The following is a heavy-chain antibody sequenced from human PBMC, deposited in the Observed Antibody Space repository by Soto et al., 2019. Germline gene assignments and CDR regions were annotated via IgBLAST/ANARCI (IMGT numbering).Heavy chain of an antibody. CDR2: ISYDGSNK. V-gene: IGHV3-30-3*01. D-gene: IGHD3-3*02. J-gene: IGHJ6*02. CDR3: ASEDGHWGMDI. CDR1: GFTFSSYA. Sequence: QVQLVESGGGVVQPGRSLRLSCAASGFTFSSYAMHWVRQAPGKGLEWVAVISYDGSNKYYADSVKGRFTISRDNTKNTLTLQMNSLRAEDTAGYYCASEDGHWGMDICGQGTKVTVSS.